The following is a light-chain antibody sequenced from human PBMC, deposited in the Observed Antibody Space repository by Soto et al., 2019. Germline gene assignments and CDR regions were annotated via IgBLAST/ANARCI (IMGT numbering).Light chain of an antibody. Sequence: QAVVTQPPSASGTPGQRVTISCSGSSSNIGSNYVYWYQQLPGTAPKLLIYRNNQRPSGVPDRFSGSKSGTSASLAISGLRSEDEADYYCAAWDDSLSGVVFGGGTKLIVL. V-gene: IGLV1-47*01. CDR2: RNN. CDR1: SSNIGSNY. J-gene: IGLJ2*01. CDR3: AAWDDSLSGVV.